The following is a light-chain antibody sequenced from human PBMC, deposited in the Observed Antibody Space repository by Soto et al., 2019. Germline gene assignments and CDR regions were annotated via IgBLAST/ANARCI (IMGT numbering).Light chain of an antibody. CDR2: DVT. Sequence: QSVLTQPASVSGSPGQSITISCTGTSSDVGAYNSVSWYRQHPGKAPRLMIYDVTIRPSGVSNRFSGSKSGNTASLTISGLQAEDEADYHCASHTGSSPPVVLGGGTKLTVL. CDR1: SSDVGAYNS. J-gene: IGLJ2*01. CDR3: ASHTGSSPPVV. V-gene: IGLV2-14*01.